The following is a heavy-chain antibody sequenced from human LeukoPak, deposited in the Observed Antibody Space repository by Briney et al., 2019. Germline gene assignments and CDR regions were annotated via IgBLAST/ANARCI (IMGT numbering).Heavy chain of an antibody. Sequence: ASVKVSCKASGYTFTDYYIHWVRQAPGQGLEWMGWINPNSAGRKYAQKFQGRASMTRDTSISTAYMELTRLGYDDTAVYFCARGALFILEVTAIVEAFDIWGQGTMVTVSS. J-gene: IGHJ3*02. CDR2: INPNSAGR. D-gene: IGHD2-21*02. V-gene: IGHV1-2*02. CDR3: ARGALFILEVTAIVEAFDI. CDR1: GYTFTDYY.